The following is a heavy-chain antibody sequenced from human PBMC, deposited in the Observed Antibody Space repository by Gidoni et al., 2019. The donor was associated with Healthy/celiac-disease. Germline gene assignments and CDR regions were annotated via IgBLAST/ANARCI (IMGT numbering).Heavy chain of an antibody. J-gene: IGHJ5*02. CDR3: AKDLRTMVRGGRWFDP. CDR2: ISGSGGST. CDR1: GFTFSSYA. Sequence: EVQLLESGGGLVQPGGSLRLSCAASGFTFSSYAMSGVRQAPGKGLEWVSAISGSGGSTYYADSVKGRFTISRDNSKNTLYLQMNSLRAEDTAVYYCAKDLRTMVRGGRWFDPWGQGTLVTVSS. D-gene: IGHD3-10*01. V-gene: IGHV3-23*01.